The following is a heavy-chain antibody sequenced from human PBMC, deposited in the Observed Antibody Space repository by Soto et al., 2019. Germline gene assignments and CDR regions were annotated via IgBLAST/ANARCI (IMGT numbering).Heavy chain of an antibody. CDR1: GFTFSSYP. CDR3: ARILYSSQRDGVDV. Sequence: EVLLLESGGGLVQPGGSLRISCAASGFTFSSYPMTWVRQAPGKGLEWVSSISGNSDAIFYADSVKGRFTISRDNSRTTLYLQMNSLRAEDMAIYYCARILYSSQRDGVDVWGQGTTVTVSS. J-gene: IGHJ6*02. V-gene: IGHV3-23*01. CDR2: ISGNSDAI. D-gene: IGHD2-8*01.